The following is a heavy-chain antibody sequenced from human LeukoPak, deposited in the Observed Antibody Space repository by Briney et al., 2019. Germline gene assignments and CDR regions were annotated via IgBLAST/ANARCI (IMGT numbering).Heavy chain of an antibody. Sequence: PGGSLRLSCAASGFTFSSYEMNWVRQAPGMGLEWVSYISSSGSTIYYADSVKGRFTISRDNAKNSLYLQMNSLRAEDTAVYYCARAARLKDDYWGQGTLVTVSS. V-gene: IGHV3-48*03. CDR3: ARAARLKDDY. J-gene: IGHJ4*02. CDR2: ISSSGSTI. CDR1: GFTFSSYE. D-gene: IGHD2-15*01.